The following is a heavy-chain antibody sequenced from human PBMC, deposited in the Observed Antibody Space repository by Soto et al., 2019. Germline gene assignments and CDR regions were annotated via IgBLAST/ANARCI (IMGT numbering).Heavy chain of an antibody. D-gene: IGHD6-13*01. CDR1: GFTFSSYA. V-gene: IGHV3-23*01. Sequence: GGSLRLSCAASGFTFSSYAMSWVRQAPGKGLEWVSAISGSGGSTYYADSVKGRFTISRDNSKNTLYLQMNSLRAEDTAVYYCAKRGSRYSSSGGAFDIWGQGTMVTV. CDR2: ISGSGGST. J-gene: IGHJ3*02. CDR3: AKRGSRYSSSGGAFDI.